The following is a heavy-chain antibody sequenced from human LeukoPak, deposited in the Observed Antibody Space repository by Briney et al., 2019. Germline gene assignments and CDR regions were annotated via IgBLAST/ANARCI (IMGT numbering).Heavy chain of an antibody. D-gene: IGHD3-3*01. J-gene: IGHJ4*02. CDR3: ARGAEYYAIWRGYAAYSDY. CDR1: GYSISNGYY. V-gene: IGHV4-38-2*02. CDR2: ASHRGST. Sequence: SETLSLTCTVSGYSISNGYYWGWIRQSPGKGLEWVGSASHRGSTYYNPSLRSRVTISVDRSKQKFSLKLTSVTAADTAVYFCARGAEYYAIWRGYAAYSDYWGQGISVTVSS.